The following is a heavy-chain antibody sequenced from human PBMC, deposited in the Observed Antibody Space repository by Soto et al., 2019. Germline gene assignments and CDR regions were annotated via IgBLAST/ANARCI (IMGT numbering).Heavy chain of an antibody. CDR1: GFTFSSYA. V-gene: IGHV3-23*01. CDR3: AKDQRGYSSTAQIDY. D-gene: IGHD6-13*01. Sequence: EVQLLESGGGLVQPGGSLRLSCAASGFTFSSYAMSWVRQAPGKGLEWVSSISGSGGSTYYADCVKGRFTITRDNSKNTLYLQMNSLSAEDTAVYYCAKDQRGYSSTAQIDYWGQGTLVTVSS. CDR2: ISGSGGST. J-gene: IGHJ4*02.